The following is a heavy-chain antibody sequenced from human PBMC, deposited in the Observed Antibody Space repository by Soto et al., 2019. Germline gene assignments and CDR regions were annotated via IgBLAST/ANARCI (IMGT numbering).Heavy chain of an antibody. D-gene: IGHD3-22*01. CDR1: STYIDSYY. Sequence: TLSLTSPLPSTYIDSYYWRQTVQSTLEGLEWIGCIYYSGNTYYNPSLKSRVTMSVDTPKNQFSLKLSSVTAADTAVYYCARQGNRYYYDTSGYYLDYWGPXTLVTVS. CDR3: ARQGNRYYYDTSGYYLDY. V-gene: IGHV4-59*08. CDR2: IYYSGNT. J-gene: IGHJ4*02.